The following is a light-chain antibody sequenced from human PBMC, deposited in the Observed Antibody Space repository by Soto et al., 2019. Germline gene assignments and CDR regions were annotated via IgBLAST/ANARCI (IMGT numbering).Light chain of an antibody. CDR2: AAS. CDR1: QGIRTD. CDR3: LQYNGYPWT. Sequence: AIQMTQSPTSLSASVGDTVTITCRAGQGIRTDLDWYQQKAGKAPKLLISAASSLQSGVPSRFSGSGSGTDFTLTISGLQPEDFATYYCLQYNGYPWTFGQGSKV. V-gene: IGKV1-6*02. J-gene: IGKJ1*01.